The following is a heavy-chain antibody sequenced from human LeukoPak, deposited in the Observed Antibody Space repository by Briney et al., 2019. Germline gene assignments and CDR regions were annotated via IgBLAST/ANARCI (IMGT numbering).Heavy chain of an antibody. V-gene: IGHV4-59*11. CDR1: GGSISSHF. J-gene: IGHJ4*02. CDR2: IFYTGST. Sequence: SETLSLTCTVSGGSISSHFWSWIRQPPGKGLEWIGYIFYTGSTNYNPSLKSRVTISVDTSKNQFSLKLSSVTAADTAVYYCASDGYSGTSHFDHWGQGTLVTVSS. D-gene: IGHD1-26*01. CDR3: ASDGYSGTSHFDH.